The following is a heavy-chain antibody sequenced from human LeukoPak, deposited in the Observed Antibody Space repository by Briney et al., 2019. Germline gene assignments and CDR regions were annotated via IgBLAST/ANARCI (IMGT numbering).Heavy chain of an antibody. CDR2: IKSKTDGGTT. V-gene: IGHV3-15*01. CDR3: TVHYDSSGYYSRIHDY. J-gene: IGHJ4*02. D-gene: IGHD3-22*01. Sequence: GGSLRLSCAASGFTFSNAWMSWVRQAPGKGLEWVGRIKSKTDGGTTDYAAPVKGRFTISRDDSKNTLYLQMNSLKTEDTAVYYCTVHYDSSGYYSRIHDYWGRGTLVTVSS. CDR1: GFTFSNAW.